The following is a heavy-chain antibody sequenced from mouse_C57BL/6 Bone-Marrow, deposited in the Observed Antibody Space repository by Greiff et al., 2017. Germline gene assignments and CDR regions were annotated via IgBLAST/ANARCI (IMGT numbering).Heavy chain of an antibody. CDR3: ARNYGSSGAMDY. D-gene: IGHD1-1*01. CDR2: IHPKSVST. CDR1: GYTFTSYW. J-gene: IGHJ4*01. V-gene: IGHV1-64*01. Sequence: QVQLQQPGAELVKPGASVKLSCKASGYTFTSYWMHWVKQRPGQGLEWIGMIHPKSVSTNYNEKFKSKATLTVDKSSSTAYMQLSSLTSEDSAFYYFARNYGSSGAMDYWGQGTSVTVSS.